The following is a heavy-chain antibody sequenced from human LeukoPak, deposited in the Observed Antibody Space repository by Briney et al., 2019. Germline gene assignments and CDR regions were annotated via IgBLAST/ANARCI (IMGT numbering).Heavy chain of an antibody. CDR2: IKTNSGDT. J-gene: IGHJ5*02. V-gene: IGHV1-2*02. CDR1: GYTFTGYY. Sequence: GASVKASCKASGYTFTGYYIHWVRQAPGQGLEWMGCIKTNSGDTNYAQKFQGRLTMTRDTSINTAYMELSSLRSDDTAVYYCGRGDKTFDPWGQGTLVTVSS. CDR3: GRGDKTFDP.